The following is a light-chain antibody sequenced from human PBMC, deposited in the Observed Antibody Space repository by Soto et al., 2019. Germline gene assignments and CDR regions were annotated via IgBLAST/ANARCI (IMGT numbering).Light chain of an antibody. CDR2: DAS. CDR1: QSVSSY. CDR3: QQRSTCT. Sequence: EIVLTQSPATLSLSPGERATLSCRASQSVSSYLAWYQQKPGQAPRLLIYDASNRATGIPARFSGSGSGTDFTLTIISQEPEDFAVYYCQQRSTCTFGPGTKVDIK. J-gene: IGKJ3*01. V-gene: IGKV3-11*01.